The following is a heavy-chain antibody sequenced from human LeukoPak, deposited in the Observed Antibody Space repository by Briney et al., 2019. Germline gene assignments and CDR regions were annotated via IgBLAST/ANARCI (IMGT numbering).Heavy chain of an antibody. J-gene: IGHJ4*02. CDR1: GFTFSSYA. CDR2: ISGSGGST. Sequence: LPGGSLRLSCAASGFTFSSYAMSWVRQAPGKGLEWVSAISGSGGSTYYADSVKGRFTISRDNSKNTLYLQMNSLRAEDTAVYYCAKCYGDYVDYFDYWGQGTLVTVSS. D-gene: IGHD4-17*01. V-gene: IGHV3-23*01. CDR3: AKCYGDYVDYFDY.